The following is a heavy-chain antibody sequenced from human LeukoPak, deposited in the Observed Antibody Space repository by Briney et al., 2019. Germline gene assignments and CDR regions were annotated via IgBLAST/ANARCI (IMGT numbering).Heavy chain of an antibody. V-gene: IGHV4-59*01. D-gene: IGHD3-9*01. Sequence: SETLSFTCTVSGGSISSYYWSWIRQPPGKGLEWIGYIYYSGSTNYNPSLKSRVTISVDTSKNQFPLKLSSVTAADTAVYYCARNDILTGYAAGGFDPWGQGTLVTVSS. CDR2: IYYSGST. CDR1: GGSISSYY. J-gene: IGHJ5*02. CDR3: ARNDILTGYAAGGFDP.